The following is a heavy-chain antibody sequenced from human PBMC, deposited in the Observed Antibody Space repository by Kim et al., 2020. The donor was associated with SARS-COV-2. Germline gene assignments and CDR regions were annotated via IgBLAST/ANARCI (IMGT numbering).Heavy chain of an antibody. Sequence: ASVKVSCKASGYTFTGFYINWVRQAPGQGLEWMGWVNPKSGGTDYSQKFQGRVTMTSDTSISTAYIELSRLRSDDTAVYYCASWGRESGMDVWGQGTTVTVSS. CDR3: ASWGRESGMDV. CDR1: GYTFTGFY. J-gene: IGHJ6*02. V-gene: IGHV1-2*02. CDR2: VNPKSGGT. D-gene: IGHD7-27*01.